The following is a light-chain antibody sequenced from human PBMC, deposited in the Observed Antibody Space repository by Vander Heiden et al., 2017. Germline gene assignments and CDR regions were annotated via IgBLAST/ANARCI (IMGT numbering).Light chain of an antibody. CDR2: GNN. V-gene: IGLV1-40*01. CDR3: QSYDSSLSGV. CDR1: SSNIGAGYD. Sequence: QSVLTQPPSVYGAPGQRVTISCTGSSSNIGAGYDVHWYQQLPGTAPKLLIYGNNNRPSGVPDRFSGSKSGTSASLAITGLQAEDEADYYCQSYDSSLSGVFGTGTKVTVL. J-gene: IGLJ1*01.